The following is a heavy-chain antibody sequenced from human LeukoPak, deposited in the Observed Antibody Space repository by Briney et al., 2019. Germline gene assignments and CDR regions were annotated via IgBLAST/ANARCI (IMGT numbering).Heavy chain of an antibody. V-gene: IGHV1-69*13. CDR3: ARGGAAQDTPGFDY. CDR1: GGTFISYA. CDR2: IIPIFGTA. J-gene: IGHJ4*02. D-gene: IGHD1-26*01. Sequence: SVKVSCKASGGTFISYAISWVRQAPGQGLEWMGGIIPIFGTANYAQKFQGRVTITADESTSTAYMELSSLRSEDTAVYYCARGGAAQDTPGFDYWGQGTLVTVSS.